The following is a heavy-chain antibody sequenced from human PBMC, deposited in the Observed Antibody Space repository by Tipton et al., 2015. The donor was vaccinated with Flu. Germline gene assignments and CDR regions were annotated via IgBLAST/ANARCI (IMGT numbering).Heavy chain of an antibody. CDR3: ARTDLAYCGGDCY. CDR1: GGSISSSSYY. CDR2: IYYSGST. Sequence: TLSLTCTVSGGSISSSSYYWGWIRQPAGRGLEWIGSIYYSGSTRYNPSLKSHVTISIDTSKNQFYLRLSSVTAADAAVYHCARTDLAYCGGDCYWGQGTIGTVSS. D-gene: IGHD2-21*02. J-gene: IGHJ3*01. V-gene: IGHV4-39*07.